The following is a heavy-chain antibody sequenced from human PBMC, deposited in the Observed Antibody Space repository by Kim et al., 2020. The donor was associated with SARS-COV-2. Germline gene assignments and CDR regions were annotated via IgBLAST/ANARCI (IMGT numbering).Heavy chain of an antibody. CDR3: ASARRPSWFDP. V-gene: IGHV4-34*01. CDR1: GGYFSGYY. Sequence: SETLSLTCAVYGGYFSGYYWSWIRQPPGKGLEWIGEINHSGSTNYYPSLTRRGTLSVDTSTNQFSLTLRSVTAAGTAVYYCASARRPSWFDPWGQGTLVTVSS. J-gene: IGHJ5*02. CDR2: INHSGST. D-gene: IGHD6-25*01.